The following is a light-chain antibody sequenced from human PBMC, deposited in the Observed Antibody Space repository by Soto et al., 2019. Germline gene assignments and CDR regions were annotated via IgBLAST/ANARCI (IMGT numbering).Light chain of an antibody. CDR1: SSDVGAYNS. J-gene: IGLJ1*01. Sequence: QSALTQPASVSGSPGQSITISCTGTSSDVGAYNSVSWYIQKPGKAPKLMIYDVSNRPSGVSDRFSGSKSANTASLTISGLQAEDEADYYCNSYTSSSTQVFGTGTKLTV. V-gene: IGLV2-14*01. CDR3: NSYTSSSTQV. CDR2: DVS.